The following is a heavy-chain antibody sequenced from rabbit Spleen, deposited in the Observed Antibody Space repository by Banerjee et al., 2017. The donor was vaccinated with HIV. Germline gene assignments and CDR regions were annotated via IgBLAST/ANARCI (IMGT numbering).Heavy chain of an antibody. D-gene: IGHD2-1*01. CDR3: VRDRANIGGDYGPYYFDL. CDR1: GFSFSSGYY. V-gene: IGHV1S45*01. J-gene: IGHJ4*01. CDR2: IYTGNRKS. Sequence: QEQLTETGGGLVQPGGSLTLTCTASGFSFSSGYYMCWVRQAPGKGLEWIACIYTGNRKSYYASWAKGRFTIAKTSSTTVTLQMTSLTAADTATYFCVRDRANIGGDYGPYYFDLWGPGTLVTVS.